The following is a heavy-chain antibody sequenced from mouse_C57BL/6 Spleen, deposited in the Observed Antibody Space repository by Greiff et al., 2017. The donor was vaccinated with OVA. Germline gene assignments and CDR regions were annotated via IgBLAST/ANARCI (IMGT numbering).Heavy chain of an antibody. CDR2: INPSSGYT. Sequence: VQLQQSGAELARPGASVKMSCKASGYTFTSYTMHWVKQRPGQGLEWIGYINPSSGYTKYNQKFKDKATLTADKSSSTAYMQLSGLTSEDSAVYYCARWKDFDYWGQGTTLTVSS. CDR3: ARWKDFDY. V-gene: IGHV1-4*01. CDR1: GYTFTSYT. J-gene: IGHJ2*01.